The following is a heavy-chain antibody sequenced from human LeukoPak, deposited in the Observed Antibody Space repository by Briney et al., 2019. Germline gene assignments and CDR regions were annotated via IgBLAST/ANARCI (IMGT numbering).Heavy chain of an antibody. V-gene: IGHV4-61*02. J-gene: IGHJ4*02. CDR3: ARVTGYMTEDYFDY. D-gene: IGHD6-13*01. CDR2: IYTSGST. CDR1: GGSISSGSYY. Sequence: SETLSLTCTVSGGSISSGSYYWSWIRQPAGKGLEWIGRIYTSGSTNYNPSLKSRVTISVDTSKNQFSLRLSSVTAADTAVYYCARVTGYMTEDYFDYWGQGTLVTVSS.